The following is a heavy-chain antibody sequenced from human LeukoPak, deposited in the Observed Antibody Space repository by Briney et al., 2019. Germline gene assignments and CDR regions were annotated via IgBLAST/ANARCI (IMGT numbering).Heavy chain of an antibody. Sequence: GGSLRLSCAASGFTFSSYSMNWVRQAPGKGLEWVSCITRSSIYIYYADSVKGRFTISRDNAKNSLYLQMNSLRAEDTAVYYCARGRYDSSGSYSLFDYWGQGTLVTVSS. CDR2: ITRSSIYI. D-gene: IGHD3-22*01. V-gene: IGHV3-21*01. J-gene: IGHJ4*02. CDR3: ARGRYDSSGSYSLFDY. CDR1: GFTFSSYS.